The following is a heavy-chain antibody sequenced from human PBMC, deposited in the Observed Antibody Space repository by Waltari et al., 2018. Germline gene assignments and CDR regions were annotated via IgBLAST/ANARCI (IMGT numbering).Heavy chain of an antibody. CDR2: IYTSGST. CDR1: GGSISSGSYY. J-gene: IGHJ6*02. V-gene: IGHV4-61*02. D-gene: IGHD3-3*01. CDR3: ARAYSGTIFGVVIPDRDYYYYGMDV. Sequence: QVQLQESGPGLVKPSQTLSLTCTVSGGSISSGSYYWSWIRQPAGKGLEWIGRIYTSGSTNYNPSLKRRVTISVDTSKNQFSLKLSAVTAADTTVYYCARAYSGTIFGVVIPDRDYYYYGMDVWGQGTTVTVSS.